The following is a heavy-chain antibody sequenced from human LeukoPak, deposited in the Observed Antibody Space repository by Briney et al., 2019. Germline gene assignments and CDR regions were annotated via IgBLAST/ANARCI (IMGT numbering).Heavy chain of an antibody. CDR1: GFTFSSYS. CDR2: ISSSSSYI. J-gene: IGHJ4*02. CDR3: ARGAVAGTREGPFDY. D-gene: IGHD6-19*01. Sequence: PGGSLRLSCAASGFTFSSYSMNWVRQAPGKGLEWVSSISSSSSYIYYADSVKGRFTISRDNAKNSLYLQMNSLRAEDTAVYYCARGAVAGTREGPFDYWGQGTLVTVSS. V-gene: IGHV3-21*01.